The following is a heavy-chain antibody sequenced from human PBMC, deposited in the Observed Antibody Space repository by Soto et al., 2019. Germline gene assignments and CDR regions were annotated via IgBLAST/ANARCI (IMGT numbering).Heavy chain of an antibody. D-gene: IGHD3-9*01. CDR2: ISISSRTI. CDR3: ATGTFFDCLDNPDHPLDI. CDR1: EFNFNTND. J-gene: IGHJ3*02. Sequence: EVQLVESGGGLVQPGGSLRLSCVASEFNFNTNDMNWVRQAPGQGLEWVSFISISSRTIYDADSVRGRFTISRDNGKNSLFLQMTSLRVEDTAVYYCATGTFFDCLDNPDHPLDIWGQGTMVTVSS. V-gene: IGHV3-48*01.